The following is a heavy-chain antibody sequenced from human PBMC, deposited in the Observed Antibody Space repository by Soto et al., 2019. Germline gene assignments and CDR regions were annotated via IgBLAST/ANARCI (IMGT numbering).Heavy chain of an antibody. CDR1: GGTFSSYA. J-gene: IGHJ4*02. V-gene: IGHV1-69*13. CDR3: AREFSSKSGRLDN. D-gene: IGHD6-13*01. CDR2: LIPIFGTP. Sequence: SVKVSCKASGGTFSSYAISWMRQAPGQGPEWRGWLIPIFGTPSYAQKFQDRVTITADECTSTAYMELSSLRSEATAVYYCAREFSSKSGRLDNWGQGTLVTVSS.